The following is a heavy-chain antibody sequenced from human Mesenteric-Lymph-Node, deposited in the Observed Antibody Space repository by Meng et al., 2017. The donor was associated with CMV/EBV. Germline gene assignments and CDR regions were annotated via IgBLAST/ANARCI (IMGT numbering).Heavy chain of an antibody. CDR1: GFTFTMYT. D-gene: IGHD6-6*01. J-gene: IGHJ4*02. V-gene: IGHV3-21*06. CDR3: AREAGIPALPFY. Sequence: GESLKISCAASGFTFTMYTMNWVRQAPGKGLEWVSSISSSSNYIDYADSVKGRFTAFRDNAKNSLYLQMNNLRAEDTAVYYCAREAGIPALPFYWGQGTLVTVSS. CDR2: ISSSSNYI.